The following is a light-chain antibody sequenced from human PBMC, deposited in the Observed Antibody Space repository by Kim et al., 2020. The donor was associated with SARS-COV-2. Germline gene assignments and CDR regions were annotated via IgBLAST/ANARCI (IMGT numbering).Light chain of an antibody. J-gene: IGLJ2*01. CDR3: SSYTSSSTFVVV. Sequence: QSALTQPASVSGSPGQSITISCTGTSSDVGGYNYVSWYQQHPGKAPKLMIYDVSKRPSGVSNRFSGSKSGNTASLTISGLQAEDEADYYCSSYTSSSTFVVVFGGGTQLTVL. V-gene: IGLV2-14*01. CDR2: DVS. CDR1: SSDVGGYNY.